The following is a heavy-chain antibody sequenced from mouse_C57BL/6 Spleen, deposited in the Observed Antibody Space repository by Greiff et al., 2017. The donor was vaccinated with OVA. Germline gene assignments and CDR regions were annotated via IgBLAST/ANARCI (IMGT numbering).Heavy chain of an antibody. D-gene: IGHD1-1*01. CDR3: ARDADYYGSSWGYFDV. CDR2: SRNKANDYTT. V-gene: IGHV7-1*01. CDR1: GFTFSDFY. J-gene: IGHJ1*03. Sequence: EVKLVESGGGLVQSGRSLRLSCATSGFTFSDFYMEWVRQAPGKGLEWIAASRNKANDYTTEYSASVKGRFIVSRDTSQSILYLQMNALRAEDTAIYYCARDADYYGSSWGYFDVWGTGTTVTVSS.